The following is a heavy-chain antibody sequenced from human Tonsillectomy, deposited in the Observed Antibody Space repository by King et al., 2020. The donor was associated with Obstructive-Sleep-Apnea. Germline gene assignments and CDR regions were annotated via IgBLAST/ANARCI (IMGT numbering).Heavy chain of an antibody. D-gene: IGHD3-22*01. V-gene: IGHV4-34*01. CDR1: GGSFSGYY. CDR2: INHSGST. CDR3: ARGYYESSGYSDY. Sequence: VQLQQWGAGLLKPSETLSLPCAVYGGSFSGYYWSWIRQPPGKGLEWIGEINHSGSTNYNPSLKSRVTISVDTSKNQFSLKLSSVTAADTAVYYCARGYYESSGYSDYWGQGTLVTVSS. J-gene: IGHJ4*02.